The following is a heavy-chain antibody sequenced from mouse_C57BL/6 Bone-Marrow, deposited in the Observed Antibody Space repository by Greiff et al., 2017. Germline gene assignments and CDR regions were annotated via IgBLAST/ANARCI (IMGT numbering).Heavy chain of an antibody. CDR3: ARPEPPY. Sequence: VQLQQSGPGLVQPSQSLSITCTASGFSLTSYGVHWVRQSPGKGLEWLGVIWSGGSTDYNAAFISRLSISKDNSKSQVFFKMNSLQADDTAIYYWARPEPPYWGQGTTLTVSS. CDR2: IWSGGST. CDR1: GFSLTSYG. V-gene: IGHV2-2*01. J-gene: IGHJ2*01.